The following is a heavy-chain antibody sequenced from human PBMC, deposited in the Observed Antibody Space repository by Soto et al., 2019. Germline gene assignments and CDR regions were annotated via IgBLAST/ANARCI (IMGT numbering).Heavy chain of an antibody. V-gene: IGHV3-48*02. J-gene: IGHJ5*02. CDR3: ARDNGMAGSFDP. CDR2: ISFSSTTI. D-gene: IGHD2-8*01. CDR1: GFAFSTYS. Sequence: QLVESGGGLVQPGGPLKPSCAAVGFAFSTYSMIWVRQAPGKGLEWVSYISFSSTTIFYADSVRGRFTTPRDNANTSLYLQMNTRSDADPAVYYCARDNGMAGSFDPWGQGTLVTVSS.